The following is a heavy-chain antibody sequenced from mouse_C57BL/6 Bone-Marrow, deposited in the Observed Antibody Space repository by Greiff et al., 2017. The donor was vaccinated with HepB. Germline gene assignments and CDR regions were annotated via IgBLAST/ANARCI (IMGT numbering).Heavy chain of an antibody. CDR3: ARHPGYDY. J-gene: IGHJ2*01. D-gene: IGHD1-2*01. V-gene: IGHV5-6*01. Sequence: EVKLVESGGDLVKPGGSLKLSCAASGFTFSSYGMSWVRQTPDKRLEWVATISSGGSYTYYPDSVKGRFTISRDNAKNTLYLQMSSLKSEDTAMYYCARHPGYDYWGQGTTLTVSS. CDR1: GFTFSSYG. CDR2: ISSGGSYT.